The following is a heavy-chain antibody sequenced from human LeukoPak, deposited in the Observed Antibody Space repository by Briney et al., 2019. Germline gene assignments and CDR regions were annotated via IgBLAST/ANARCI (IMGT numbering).Heavy chain of an antibody. J-gene: IGHJ5*02. CDR3: VRDRGGAYSGDNLFDP. Sequence: GALRLSCAASGFTFSSYEMNWVRPAPGKGLEWLSYIIGSGSTTQYADSVRDRFTISRDNDKNAVYLQMNSLRADDTAISYCVRDRGGAYSGDNLFDPWGQGTLVTVSS. V-gene: IGHV3-48*03. CDR2: IIGSGSTT. CDR1: GFTFSSYE. D-gene: IGHD2-21*01.